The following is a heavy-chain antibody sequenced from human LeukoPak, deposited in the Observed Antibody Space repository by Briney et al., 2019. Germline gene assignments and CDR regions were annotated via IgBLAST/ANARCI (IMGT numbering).Heavy chain of an antibody. CDR1: GFTFSSYG. CDR2: IRYDGSKK. Sequence: GSLRLSCAASGFTFSSYGMHWVRQAPGKGLEWVAFIRYDGSKKYYADSVKGRFTISRDNSKNTLYLQMNSLRAEDTAVYYCAKDAGLHTPYYFDYWGQGTLVTVSS. V-gene: IGHV3-30*02. J-gene: IGHJ4*02. D-gene: IGHD5-24*01. CDR3: AKDAGLHTPYYFDY.